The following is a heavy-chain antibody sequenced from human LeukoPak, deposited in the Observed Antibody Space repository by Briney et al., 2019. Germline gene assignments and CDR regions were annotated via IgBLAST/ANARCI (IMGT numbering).Heavy chain of an antibody. V-gene: IGHV3-48*01. Sequence: GGSLRLSCAASGFTFSRYSMNWVRQAPGKGLEWVSYISISSTIYYADSVKGRFTISRDSATNSLYLQMNSLRAEDTAVYYCARGEYCSSTSCLSSYYYMDVWGKGTTVTVSS. CDR3: ARGEYCSSTSCLSSYYYMDV. CDR1: GFTFSRYS. D-gene: IGHD2-2*01. J-gene: IGHJ6*03. CDR2: ISISSTI.